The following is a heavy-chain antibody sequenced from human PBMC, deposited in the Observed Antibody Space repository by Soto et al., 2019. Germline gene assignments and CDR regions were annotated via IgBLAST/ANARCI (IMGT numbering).Heavy chain of an antibody. V-gene: IGHV3-53*04. CDR2: LYSGGAT. D-gene: IGHD3-10*01. CDR3: LRGRYGSQIH. CDR1: GFIVSSNY. J-gene: IGHJ4*02. Sequence: EVRLVESGGGLAQPGGSLRLSCAASGFIVSSNYMTWVRQAPGKGLEWVSLLYSGGATHYATSVKGRFTISSHSSQNTLFLQMNSLRTEDTATYYCLRGRYGSQIHWGQGTKVTVSS.